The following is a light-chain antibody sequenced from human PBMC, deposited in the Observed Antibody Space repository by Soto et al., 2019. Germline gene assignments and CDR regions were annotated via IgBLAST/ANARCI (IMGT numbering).Light chain of an antibody. V-gene: IGKV1-5*01. CDR3: QQYNSYS. Sequence: DIQMTQSPSTLSASVGDRVTITCRASQSINNWLAWYQQKPGKAPKLLIYDASSLESGVPSRFSGSGSVTEFTLTISSLQPDDFATYYCQQYNSYSFGGGTKLEIK. J-gene: IGKJ4*01. CDR1: QSINNW. CDR2: DAS.